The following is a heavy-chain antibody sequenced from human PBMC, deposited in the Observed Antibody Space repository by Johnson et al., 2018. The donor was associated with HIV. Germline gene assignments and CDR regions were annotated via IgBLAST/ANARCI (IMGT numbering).Heavy chain of an antibody. CDR3: AKVYSSSVPAPGI. Sequence: QVQLVESGGGVVQPGGSLILSCAASGFTFSSYAMHWVRQAPGKGLEWVAIMSYDGSNKYYADSVKGRFTISRDNSKNTLYLQMNSLRAEDTAVYYCAKVYSSSVPAPGIWGQGTMVTVSS. CDR1: GFTFSSYA. J-gene: IGHJ3*02. CDR2: MSYDGSNK. D-gene: IGHD6-6*01. V-gene: IGHV3-30-3*01.